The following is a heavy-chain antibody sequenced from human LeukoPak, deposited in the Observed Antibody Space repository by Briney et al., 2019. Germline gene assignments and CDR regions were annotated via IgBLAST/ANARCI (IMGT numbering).Heavy chain of an antibody. Sequence: GASVKVSCKASGYTFTGYYMHWVRQAPGQGLEWMGWINPNSGGTNYAQKFQGGVTMTRDTSISTAYMELSRLRSDDTAVYYCARGLQENLAWLQAFSAFDIWGQGTMVTVSS. CDR3: ARGLQENLAWLQAFSAFDI. CDR2: INPNSGGT. D-gene: IGHD6-19*01. CDR1: GYTFTGYY. V-gene: IGHV1-2*02. J-gene: IGHJ3*02.